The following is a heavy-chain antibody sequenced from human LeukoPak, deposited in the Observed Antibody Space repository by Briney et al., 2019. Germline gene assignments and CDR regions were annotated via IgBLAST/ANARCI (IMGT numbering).Heavy chain of an antibody. J-gene: IGHJ3*02. CDR3: AKGHEVATITDAFDI. Sequence: GGSLRLSCAASGFTFNNYAMSWVRQAPGKGLEWVSAISGGSSSTYHADSVKGRFTISRDNSRNTLYLQMNSLRAEDTAVYYCAKGHEVATITDAFDIWGQGTMVTVSS. V-gene: IGHV3-23*01. CDR2: ISGGSSST. CDR1: GFTFNNYA. D-gene: IGHD5-12*01.